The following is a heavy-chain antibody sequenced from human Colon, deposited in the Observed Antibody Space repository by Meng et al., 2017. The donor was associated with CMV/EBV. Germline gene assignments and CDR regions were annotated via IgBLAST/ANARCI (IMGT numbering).Heavy chain of an antibody. Sequence: GESLKISCAASGFTFSDYYMSWIRQAPGKGLEWVSAISGSGGSTYYADSVKGRFTISRDNSKNTLYLQMNSLRAEDTAVYYCAAYDSSGYYSSIPGRKFDYWGQGTLVTVSS. CDR3: AAYDSSGYYSSIPGRKFDY. V-gene: IGHV3-23*01. D-gene: IGHD3-22*01. CDR1: GFTFSDYY. CDR2: ISGSGGST. J-gene: IGHJ4*02.